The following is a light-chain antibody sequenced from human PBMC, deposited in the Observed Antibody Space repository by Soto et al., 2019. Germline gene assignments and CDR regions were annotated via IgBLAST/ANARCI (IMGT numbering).Light chain of an antibody. CDR1: QSVGTY. Sequence: EIVLTQSPATLSLSPGDRAALSCRASQSVGTYLGWYQQKPGQAPRLLIFDASNRATGIPSRFRGSGSGTDFTLTISSLDPEDFAVYYCQQRSDWPRTFGQGTKVEVK. CDR3: QQRSDWPRT. V-gene: IGKV3-11*01. J-gene: IGKJ1*01. CDR2: DAS.